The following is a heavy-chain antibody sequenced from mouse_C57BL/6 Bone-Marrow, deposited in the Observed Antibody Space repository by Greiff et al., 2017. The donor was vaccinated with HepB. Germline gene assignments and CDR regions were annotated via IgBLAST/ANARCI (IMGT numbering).Heavy chain of an antibody. CDR2: ISSGGSYT. Sequence: EVKLMESGGGLVKPGGSLKLSCAASGFTFSSYGMSWVRQTPDKRLEWVATISSGGSYTYYPDSVKGRFTISRDNAKNTLYLQMSSLKSEDTAMYYCARHYYGSSFDYWGQGTTLTVSS. V-gene: IGHV5-6*03. CDR3: ARHYYGSSFDY. CDR1: GFTFSSYG. J-gene: IGHJ2*01. D-gene: IGHD1-1*01.